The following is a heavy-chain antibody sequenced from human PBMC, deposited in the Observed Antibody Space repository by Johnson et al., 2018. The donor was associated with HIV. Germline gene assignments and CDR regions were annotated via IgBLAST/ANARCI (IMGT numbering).Heavy chain of an antibody. D-gene: IGHD1-1*01. CDR3: ARSGTYMGSWSGGNDVFDI. V-gene: IGHV3-66*01. CDR2: IYSGGST. CDR1: GFTFSSYD. J-gene: IGHJ3*02. Sequence: VQLLEYGGGLVQPGGSLRLSCAASGFTFSSYDMHWVRQATGKGLEWVSVIYSGGSTSYAESVKDRFTISRDNSKNTVNLQMNSLRADDTAVDYCARSGTYMGSWSGGNDVFDIWGQGTMVTVSS.